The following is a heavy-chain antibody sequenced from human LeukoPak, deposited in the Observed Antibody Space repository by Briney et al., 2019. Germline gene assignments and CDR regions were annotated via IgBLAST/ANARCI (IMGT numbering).Heavy chain of an antibody. V-gene: IGHV1-18*01. Sequence: ASVKVTCKASGYTFTSYGISWVRQAPGQGLEWMGWISAYNGNTHYAQKLQGRVTMTTDTSTSTAYMELRSLRSDDTAVYYCARDSYDFWSGYYPTIEPLDYWGQGTLVTVSS. J-gene: IGHJ4*02. CDR1: GYTFTSYG. D-gene: IGHD3-3*01. CDR2: ISAYNGNT. CDR3: ARDSYDFWSGYYPTIEPLDY.